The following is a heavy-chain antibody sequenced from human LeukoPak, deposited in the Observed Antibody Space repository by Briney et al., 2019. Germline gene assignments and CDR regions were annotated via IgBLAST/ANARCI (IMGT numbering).Heavy chain of an antibody. V-gene: IGHV3-9*01. J-gene: IGHJ4*02. CDR3: TKDMCSSTGCHELDY. CDR1: GFTFDDYA. D-gene: IGHD2-2*01. CDR2: ISWNSGSI. Sequence: QPGGSLRLSCAASGFTFDDYAMHWVRQAPGKGLEWVSGISWNSGSIDYADSVKGRFTISRDNARSSLFLQMNSLRDEDTAFYYCTKDMCSSTGCHELDYWGQGTLVTVSS.